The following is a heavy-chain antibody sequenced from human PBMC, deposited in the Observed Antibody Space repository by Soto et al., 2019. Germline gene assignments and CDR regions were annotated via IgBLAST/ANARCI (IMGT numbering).Heavy chain of an antibody. J-gene: IGHJ4*02. CDR2: IIPIFGTA. Sequence: SVKVSGKASGGTFSSYAISWVRQAPGQGLEWMGGIIPIFGTANYAQKFQGRVTITADESTSTAYMELSSLRSEDTAVYYCARTPWPDCSSTSCLSDYWGRGTLVTVSS. CDR3: ARTPWPDCSSTSCLSDY. D-gene: IGHD2-2*01. CDR1: GGTFSSYA. V-gene: IGHV1-69*13.